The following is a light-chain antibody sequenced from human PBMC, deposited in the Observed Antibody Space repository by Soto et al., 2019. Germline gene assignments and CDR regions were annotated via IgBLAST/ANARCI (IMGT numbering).Light chain of an antibody. J-gene: IGKJ2*01. CDR1: QSLTGR. V-gene: IGKV1-5*01. CDR2: DVS. CDR3: QQYIVYPYT. Sequence: DIQMTQSPSPLSASIGDRVTLTCRARQSLTGRLALYQQKPGIPPKLLIYDVSILESGVPLRFSGSESGTDFTLTSCSLRPDDFASFCFQQYIVYPYTFGQGTRLDI.